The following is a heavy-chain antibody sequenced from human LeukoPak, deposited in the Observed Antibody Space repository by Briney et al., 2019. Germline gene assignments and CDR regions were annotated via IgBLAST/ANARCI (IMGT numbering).Heavy chain of an antibody. CDR3: ARDWGPYGYGDFFHFDY. J-gene: IGHJ4*02. CDR1: GFTFSSYS. D-gene: IGHD4-17*01. V-gene: IGHV3-21*01. Sequence: GGSLRLSCAASGFTFSSYSMNWVRQAPGRGLEWVSSISSSSSYIYYADSVKGRFTISRDNAKNSLYLQMNSLRAEDTAVYYCARDWGPYGYGDFFHFDYWGQGTLVTVSS. CDR2: ISSSSSYI.